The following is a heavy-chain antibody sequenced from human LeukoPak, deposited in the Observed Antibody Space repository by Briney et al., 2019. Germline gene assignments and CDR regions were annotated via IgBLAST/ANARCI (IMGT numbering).Heavy chain of an antibody. CDR2: IYHSGST. D-gene: IGHD4-11*01. V-gene: IGHV4-4*02. J-gene: IGHJ4*02. CDR3: ARGDYSNFNY. CDR1: GGSISSSNW. Sequence: SETLSLTCAVSGGSISSSNWWSWVRQPPGKGLEWIGEIYHSGSTNYNPSLKSRVTISVDKSENQFSLKLSSVTAADTAVYYCARGDYSNFNYWGQGTLVTVSS.